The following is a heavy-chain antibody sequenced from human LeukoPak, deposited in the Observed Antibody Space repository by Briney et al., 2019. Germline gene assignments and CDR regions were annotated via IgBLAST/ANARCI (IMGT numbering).Heavy chain of an antibody. CDR3: AKDPIVVPAAIHYYYYGMDV. D-gene: IGHD2-2*01. V-gene: IGHV1-69*13. J-gene: IGHJ6*02. CDR1: GGTFSSYA. CDR2: IIPIFGTA. Sequence: APVKVSCKASGGTFSSYAISWVRPAPGQGLEWMGGIIPIFGTANYAQKFQGRVTITADESTSTAYMELSSLRSEDTAVYYCAKDPIVVPAAIHYYYYGMDVWGQGTTVTVSS.